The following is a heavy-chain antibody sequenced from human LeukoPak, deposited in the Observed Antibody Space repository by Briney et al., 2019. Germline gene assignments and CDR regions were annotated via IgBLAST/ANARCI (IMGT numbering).Heavy chain of an antibody. D-gene: IGHD3-22*01. CDR2: IYYSGST. V-gene: IGHV4-59*12. CDR3: ARGDSSGYYPIFDY. Sequence: NSSETLSLTCTVSGGSISSYYWSWIRQPPGKGLEWIGYIYYSGSTNYNPSLKSRVTISVDTSKNQFSLKLSSVTAADTAVYYCARGDSSGYYPIFDYWGQGTLVTVSS. J-gene: IGHJ4*02. CDR1: GGSISSYY.